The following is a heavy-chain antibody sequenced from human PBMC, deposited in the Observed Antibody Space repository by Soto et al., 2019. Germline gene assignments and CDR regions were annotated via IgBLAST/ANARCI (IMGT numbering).Heavy chain of an antibody. D-gene: IGHD6-13*01. CDR1: GFTFSSYG. CDR2: ISYDGSVN. CDR3: AKDAGLYNSRTDY. J-gene: IGHJ4*02. Sequence: QVQLVESGGCVVQPGRSLRLSCAASGFTFSSYGMNWVRQAPGKGLEWVAAISYDGSVNYYADSVKGRFTISRDNSKNTLSLQRSSLRAEDTAVYYCAKDAGLYNSRTDYWGQGTLVTVSS. V-gene: IGHV3-30*18.